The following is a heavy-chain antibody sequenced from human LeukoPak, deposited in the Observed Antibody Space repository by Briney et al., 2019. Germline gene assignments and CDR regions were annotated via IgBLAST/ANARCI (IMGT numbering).Heavy chain of an antibody. V-gene: IGHV1-69*04. Sequence: SAKVSCKASGGTFSSYAISWVRQAPGQGLEWMGRIIPILGIANYAQKFQGRVTITADKSTSTAYMELSSLRSEDTTVYYCASLSSSRYYYYYGMDVWGQGTTVTVSS. CDR3: ASLSSSRYYYYYGMDV. CDR2: IIPILGIA. D-gene: IGHD6-13*01. CDR1: GGTFSSYA. J-gene: IGHJ6*02.